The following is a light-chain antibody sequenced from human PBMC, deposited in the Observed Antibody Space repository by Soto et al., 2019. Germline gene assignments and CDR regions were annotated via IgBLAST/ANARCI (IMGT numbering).Light chain of an antibody. Sequence: QSALTQPPSVSAAPGHWVTISCTGSSSNIGAGYDVHWYQQLPGTAPKLLIYGNSNRPSGVPDRFSGSKSGTSASLAITGLQAEDEADYYCQSYDSSLSGYVFGTGTKVTVL. CDR2: GNS. V-gene: IGLV1-40*01. J-gene: IGLJ1*01. CDR3: QSYDSSLSGYV. CDR1: SSNIGAGYD.